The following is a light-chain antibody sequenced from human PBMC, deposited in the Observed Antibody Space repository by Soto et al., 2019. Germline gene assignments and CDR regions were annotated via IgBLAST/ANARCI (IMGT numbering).Light chain of an antibody. J-gene: IGKJ4*01. CDR1: QDIGSA. Sequence: IQLTQSPSSLSSSVGDRVTITCRAGQDIGSALAWYQQRPGKAPKLLLYDASNLEAGVPSRFSGSGSGADFTLTIASLRPEDFATYYCQQFNGLPLTFGGWTKVQIK. V-gene: IGKV1-13*02. CDR2: DAS. CDR3: QQFNGLPLT.